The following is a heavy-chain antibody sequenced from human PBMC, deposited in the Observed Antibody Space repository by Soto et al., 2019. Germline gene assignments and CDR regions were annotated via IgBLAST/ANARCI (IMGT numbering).Heavy chain of an antibody. CDR2: IYYSGST. V-gene: IGHV4-59*01. CDR3: ARDGGYYYDSSGYTAFDI. Sequence: SETLSLTCTVSGGSISSYYWIWIRQPPGKGLEWIGYIYYSGSTNYNPSLKSRVTISVDTSKNQFSLKLSSVTAADTAVYYCARDGGYYYDSSGYTAFDIWGQGTMVTVSS. D-gene: IGHD3-22*01. J-gene: IGHJ3*02. CDR1: GGSISSYY.